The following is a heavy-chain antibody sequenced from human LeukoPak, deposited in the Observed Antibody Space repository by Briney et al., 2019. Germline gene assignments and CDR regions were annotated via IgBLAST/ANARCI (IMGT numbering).Heavy chain of an antibody. Sequence: PGGSLRLSCVASGFIFSRYGMHWVRQAPGKGLEYVSAISNSGGSTYYANSVKGRFTISRDNSKNTLYLQMGSLRGEDMAVSYCARGLNTGAAGTYYYYGMDVWGQGTTVTVSS. CDR2: ISNSGGST. J-gene: IGHJ6*02. V-gene: IGHV3-64*01. CDR1: GFIFSRYG. CDR3: ARGLNTGAAGTYYYYGMDV. D-gene: IGHD6-13*01.